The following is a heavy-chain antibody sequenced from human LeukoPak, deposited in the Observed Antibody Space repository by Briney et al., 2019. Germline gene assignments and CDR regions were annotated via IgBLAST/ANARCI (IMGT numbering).Heavy chain of an antibody. Sequence: SETLSLTCIVSGGSISSYYWGWIRQPPGKGLEWIGEINHSGSTNYNPSLKSRVTISVDTSKNQFSLKLSSVTAADTAVYYCARGGFRTRPRGPPPTDYWGQGTLVTVSS. CDR1: GGSISSYY. V-gene: IGHV4-34*01. J-gene: IGHJ4*02. CDR3: ARGGFRTRPRGPPPTDY. CDR2: INHSGST. D-gene: IGHD2-15*01.